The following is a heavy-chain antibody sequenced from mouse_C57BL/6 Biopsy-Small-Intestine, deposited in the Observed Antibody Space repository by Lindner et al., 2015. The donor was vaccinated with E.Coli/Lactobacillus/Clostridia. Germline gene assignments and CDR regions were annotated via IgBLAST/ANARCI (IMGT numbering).Heavy chain of an antibody. CDR1: GYTFTDYI. D-gene: IGHD2-3*01. CDR3: ARGAGWLLPVDY. CDR2: INPYSDGT. J-gene: IGHJ2*01. V-gene: IGHV1-14*01. Sequence: VQLQESGPELVKPGASVKMSCKASGYTFTDYIMHWVKQKPGQGLEWIGYINPYSDGTKYNEKFRGKVKLTSDKSSSTAYLEVSSLTSEDSAVYYCARGAGWLLPVDYWGQGTTLTVSS.